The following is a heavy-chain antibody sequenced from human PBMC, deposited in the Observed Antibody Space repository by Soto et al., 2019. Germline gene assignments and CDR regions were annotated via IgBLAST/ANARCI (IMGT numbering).Heavy chain of an antibody. CDR2: ISYDGSNK. J-gene: IGHJ2*01. V-gene: IGHV3-30-3*01. CDR3: ARAPNYDYWYFDL. CDR1: GFTFSSYA. Sequence: QVQLVESGGGVVQPGRSLRLSCAASGFTFSSYAMHWVRQAPGKGLEWVAVISYDGSNKYYADSVKGRFTISRDNSKNTLYLQMNSLRAEDTAVYYCARAPNYDYWYFDLWGRGTLVTVSS. D-gene: IGHD3-16*01.